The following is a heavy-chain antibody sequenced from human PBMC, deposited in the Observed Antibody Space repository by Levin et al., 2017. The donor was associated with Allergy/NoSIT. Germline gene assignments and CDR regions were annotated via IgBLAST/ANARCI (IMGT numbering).Heavy chain of an antibody. D-gene: IGHD3-22*01. V-gene: IGHV3-23*01. CDR3: ATQWLLLRWFDS. CDR2: ISGSAGTT. Sequence: PGGSLRLSCKTSGFTFSSYAMSWVRQAPGRGLEWVSAISGSAGTTYYADSVKGRFTISRDNSKNTLSLQMNSLRAEDTAVYYCATQWLLLRWFDSWGQGTLVTVSS. J-gene: IGHJ5*01. CDR1: GFTFSSYA.